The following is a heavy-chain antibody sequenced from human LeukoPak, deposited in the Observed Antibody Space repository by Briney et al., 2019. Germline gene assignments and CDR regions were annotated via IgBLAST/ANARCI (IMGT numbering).Heavy chain of an antibody. CDR2: ISYDGSNK. CDR1: GFTFSSYG. V-gene: IGHV3-30*18. D-gene: IGHD2-15*01. Sequence: GGSLRLSCAASGFTFSSYGMHRVRQAPGKGLEWVAVISYDGSNKYYADSVKGRFTISRDNSKNTLYLQMNSLRAEDTAVYYCAKDLGREAYCSGGSCYSRFKNYYYGMDVWGQGTTVTVSS. CDR3: AKDLGREAYCSGGSCYSRFKNYYYGMDV. J-gene: IGHJ6*02.